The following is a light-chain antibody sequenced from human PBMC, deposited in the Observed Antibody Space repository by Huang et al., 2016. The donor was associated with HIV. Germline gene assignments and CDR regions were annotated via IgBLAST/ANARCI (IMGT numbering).Light chain of an antibody. CDR1: HSISSNF. Sequence: EIVLTQSPVTLSLSPGQRATLSCRASHSISSNFLAWYQQKSGQAPRLLIYGVSSRATGIPDRFSGSGSGTDFTLTISRLEPEDFGIYYCHQYGGSVQEVTFGGGTKVEIK. CDR3: HQYGGSVQEVT. V-gene: IGKV3-20*01. CDR2: GVS. J-gene: IGKJ4*01.